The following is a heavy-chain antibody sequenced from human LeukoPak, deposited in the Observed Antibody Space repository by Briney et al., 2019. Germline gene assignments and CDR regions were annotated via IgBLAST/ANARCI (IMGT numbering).Heavy chain of an antibody. J-gene: IGHJ4*02. CDR2: ISGSGGST. CDR3: AKEVYYDSSAIDY. D-gene: IGHD3-22*01. V-gene: IGHV3-23*01. Sequence: GGSLRLSCTASGFTFGDYAMSWVRQAPGKGLEWVSAISGSGGSTYYADSVKGRFTISRDNSKNTLYLQMNSLRAEDTAVYYCAKEVYYDSSAIDYWGQGTLVTVSS. CDR1: GFTFGDYA.